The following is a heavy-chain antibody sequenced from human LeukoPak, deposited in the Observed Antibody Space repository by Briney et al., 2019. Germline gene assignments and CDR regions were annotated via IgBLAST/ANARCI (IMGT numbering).Heavy chain of an antibody. CDR2: IYHSGST. V-gene: IGHV4-38-2*01. CDR3: ARVGIVVVPATANAYYFDY. CDR1: GGSFSGYY. Sequence: PSETLSLTCAVYGGSFSGYYWGWIRQPPGKGLEWIGSIYHSGSTYYNPSLKSRVTISVDTSKNQFSLKLSSVTAADTAVYYCARVGIVVVPATANAYYFDYWGQGTLVTVSS. D-gene: IGHD2-2*01. J-gene: IGHJ4*02.